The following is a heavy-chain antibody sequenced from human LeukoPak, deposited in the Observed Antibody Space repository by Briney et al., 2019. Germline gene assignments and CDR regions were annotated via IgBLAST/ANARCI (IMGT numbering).Heavy chain of an antibody. CDR2: IYPGDSDDSDA. CDR3: ARHSTVTSDYYYFYYMDV. D-gene: IGHD4-17*01. CDR1: GFTFSNYW. Sequence: GESLKISCKGSGFTFSNYWIAWVRQMPGKGLEWMGIIYPGDSDDSDAAYSPSFQGQVTISADKSINTAYLQWSSLKASDTAMYYCARHSTVTSDYYYFYYMDVWGKGTTVTVSS. V-gene: IGHV5-51*01. J-gene: IGHJ6*03.